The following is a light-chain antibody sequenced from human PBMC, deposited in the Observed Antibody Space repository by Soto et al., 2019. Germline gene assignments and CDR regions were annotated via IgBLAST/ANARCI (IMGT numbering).Light chain of an antibody. CDR1: QSVSSSY. Sequence: EIVLTQSPGTLSLSPGERATLSCRASQSVSSSYLAWYQQTPGQAPRLLXXGASSRATGIPDRFSGSGSGTDFTLTISRLEPEDFAVYYCQQYGSSPPGLTFGGGTKVDIK. CDR2: GAS. V-gene: IGKV3-20*01. CDR3: QQYGSSPPGLT. J-gene: IGKJ4*01.